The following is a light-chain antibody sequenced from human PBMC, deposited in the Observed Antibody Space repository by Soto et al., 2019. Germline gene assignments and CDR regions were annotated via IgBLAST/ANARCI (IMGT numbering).Light chain of an antibody. J-gene: IGKJ1*01. V-gene: IGKV3-15*01. Sequence: EIVMTQSPATLSVSPGERATLSSGASQSVSSSYLAWYQQKPGLAPRLLIYDASSRATGTPARFSGSGSGTEFTLTISSLQSEDFAVYYCQQYNNWPRTFGQGTKVDNK. CDR1: QSVSSSY. CDR2: DAS. CDR3: QQYNNWPRT.